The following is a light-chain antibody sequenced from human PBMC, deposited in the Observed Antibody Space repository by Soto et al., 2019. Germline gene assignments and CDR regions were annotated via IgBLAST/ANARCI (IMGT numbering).Light chain of an antibody. J-gene: IGLJ1*01. CDR1: SSNIGAGYD. V-gene: IGLV1-40*01. CDR3: QSYHSSLSAA. Sequence: QSVLTQPPSVSGAPGQRVTISCTGSSSNIGAGYDVHWYQQLPGTAPKLLIYGNSNRPSGVPDRFSGSKSGTSASLAITGLEAEDEADYYCQSYHSSLSAAFGTGTKLTVL. CDR2: GNS.